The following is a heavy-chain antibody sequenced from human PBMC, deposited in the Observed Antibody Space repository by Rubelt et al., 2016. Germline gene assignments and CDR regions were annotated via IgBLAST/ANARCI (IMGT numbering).Heavy chain of an antibody. CDR2: IYYSGST. CDR3: ARHSSPAGEQQPFDY. J-gene: IGHJ4*02. CDR1: GGSISSYY. V-gene: IGHV4-59*08. D-gene: IGHD6-13*01. Sequence: QVQLQESGPGLVKPSETLSLTCTVSGGSISSYYWSWIRQPPGKGLEWIGYIYYSGSTNYNPSLKSRVTISVDTSKNQFSRELGSVTAADTAVYYGARHSSPAGEQQPFDYWGQGTLVPVAS.